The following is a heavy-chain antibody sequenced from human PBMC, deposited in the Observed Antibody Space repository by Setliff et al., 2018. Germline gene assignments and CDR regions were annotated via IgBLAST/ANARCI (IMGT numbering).Heavy chain of an antibody. CDR1: GYTFTTYA. D-gene: IGHD3-16*02. CDR2: VNTITGNP. V-gene: IGHV7-4-1*02. J-gene: IGHJ6*03. Sequence: ASVKVSCKASGYTFTTYAISWMRQAPGQGLEYMGWVNTITGNPTYAQGFTGRFVFSLDTSVSTAYLQISSLKPEDTAMYYCARASRFATIVWKGDYYMDVWGKGTTVTVSS. CDR3: ARASRFATIVWKGDYYMDV.